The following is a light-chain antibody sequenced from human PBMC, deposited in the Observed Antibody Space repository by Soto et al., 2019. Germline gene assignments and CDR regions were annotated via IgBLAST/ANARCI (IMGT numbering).Light chain of an antibody. CDR1: SSNIGAGYD. CDR2: GNS. Sequence: QSLLTQPPAVSGAPWQRVTISCTGSSSNIGAGYDVHWYQQLPGTAPKLLIYGNSNRPSGVPDRFSGSKSGTSASLAITGLQAEDEADYYCQSYDSGVFGTGTKVPVL. J-gene: IGLJ1*01. V-gene: IGLV1-40*01. CDR3: QSYDSGV.